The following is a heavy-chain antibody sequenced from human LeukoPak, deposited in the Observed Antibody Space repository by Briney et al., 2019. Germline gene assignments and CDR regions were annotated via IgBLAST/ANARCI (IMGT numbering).Heavy chain of an antibody. V-gene: IGHV1-46*01. CDR3: ARVHTVVTPASLGY. CDR2: INPTGGST. D-gene: IGHD4-23*01. CDR1: GYTFPSYF. Sequence: GASVKVSCKASGYTFPSYFMHWVRQAPGQGLEWMGIINPTGGSTTYAQKFQGRVTMTRDTSTSTVYMELSSLRSEDTAVYYCARVHTVVTPASLGYWGQGTLVTVSS. J-gene: IGHJ4*02.